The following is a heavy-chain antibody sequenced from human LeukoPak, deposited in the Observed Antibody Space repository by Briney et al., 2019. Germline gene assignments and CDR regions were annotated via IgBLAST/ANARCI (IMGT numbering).Heavy chain of an antibody. V-gene: IGHV3-23*01. CDR1: GFTFSSYA. CDR3: AKDRIYDTILGVDRMDV. J-gene: IGHJ6*02. D-gene: IGHD3-3*01. CDR2: ISGSGGST. Sequence: GGSLRLSCAASGFTFSSYAMSWVRQAPGKGLEWVSAISGSGGSTYYADSVKGRFTISRDNSKNTLYLQMNSLRAEDTAVYYCAKDRIYDTILGVDRMDVWGQGTTVTVSS.